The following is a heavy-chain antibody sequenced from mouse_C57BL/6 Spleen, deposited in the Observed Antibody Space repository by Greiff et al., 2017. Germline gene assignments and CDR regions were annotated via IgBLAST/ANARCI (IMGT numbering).Heavy chain of an antibody. D-gene: IGHD2-2*01. V-gene: IGHV2-9-1*01. CDR3: ARNPERAYGYDVDFDY. J-gene: IGHJ2*01. CDR2: IWTGGGT. Sequence: QVQLKQSGPGLVAPSQSLSITCTVSGFSLTSYAISWVRQPPGKGLEWLGVIWTGGGTNYNSALKSRLSISKDNSKSQVFLKMNSLQTDDTARYYCARNPERAYGYDVDFDYWGQGTTLTVSS. CDR1: GFSLTSYA.